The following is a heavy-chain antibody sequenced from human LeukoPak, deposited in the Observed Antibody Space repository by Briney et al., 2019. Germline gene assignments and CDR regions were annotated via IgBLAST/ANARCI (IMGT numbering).Heavy chain of an antibody. CDR1: GGSFSGYY. CDR2: INHSGST. J-gene: IGHJ4*02. CDR3: ARRSYYYDSSGCY. V-gene: IGHV4-34*01. Sequence: PSETLSLTCAVYGGSFSGYYWSWIRQPPGKGLEWIGEINHSGSTNYNPSLKSRVTISVDTSKNQFSLKLSSVTAADTAVYYCARRSYYYDSSGCYWGQGTLVTVSS. D-gene: IGHD3-22*01.